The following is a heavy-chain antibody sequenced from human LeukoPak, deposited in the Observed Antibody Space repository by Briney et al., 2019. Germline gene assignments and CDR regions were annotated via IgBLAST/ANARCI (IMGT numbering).Heavy chain of an antibody. CDR2: IWYDGSNK. Sequence: PGGSLRLSCAASVFTFSSYGMYLVRQAPGKGLEWVAVIWYDGSNKYYADSVKGRFTISRDNSKNTLYLQMNSLRAEDTAVYYCARDLRYSGSYSYYFDYWGQGTLVTVSS. V-gene: IGHV3-33*01. CDR3: ARDLRYSGSYSYYFDY. D-gene: IGHD1-26*01. J-gene: IGHJ4*02. CDR1: VFTFSSYG.